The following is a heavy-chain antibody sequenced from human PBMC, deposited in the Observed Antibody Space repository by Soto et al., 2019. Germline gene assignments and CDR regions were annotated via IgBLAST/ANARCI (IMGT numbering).Heavy chain of an antibody. Sequence: GSLRLSCAASGFTSSSYSMDWVRQAPGKGLEWVSSISSSSTYIHYADSVKGRFTISRDNAKNSLYLQMNSLSAEDTAVYYCASQASGYYHYGMAVWGQGTTVTVSS. J-gene: IGHJ6*02. CDR3: ASQASGYYHYGMAV. V-gene: IGHV3-21*01. CDR1: GFTSSSYS. CDR2: ISSSSTYI.